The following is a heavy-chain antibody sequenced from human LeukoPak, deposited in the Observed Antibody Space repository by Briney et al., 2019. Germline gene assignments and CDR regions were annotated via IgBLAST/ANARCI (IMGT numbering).Heavy chain of an antibody. Sequence: GASVKVSCKASGGTFSSYAISWVRQAPGQGLEWMGGIIPIFGTANYAQKFQGRVTITTDESTSTVYMELSSLRSEDTDVYYCARERYDSSGYFDYWGQGTLVTVSS. CDR3: ARERYDSSGYFDY. D-gene: IGHD3-22*01. V-gene: IGHV1-69*05. CDR2: IIPIFGTA. J-gene: IGHJ4*02. CDR1: GGTFSSYA.